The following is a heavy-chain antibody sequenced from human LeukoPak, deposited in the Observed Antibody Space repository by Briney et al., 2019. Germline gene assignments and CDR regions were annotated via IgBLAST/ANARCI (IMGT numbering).Heavy chain of an antibody. CDR1: GYTFTSYD. CDR3: ARGPRIAAQDNWFDP. Sequence: GASVKVSCKASGYTFTSYDINWVRQATGQGLERMGWMNPNSGNTGYAQKFQGRVTMTRNTSISTAYMELSSLRSEDTAVYYCARGPRIAAQDNWFDPWGQGTLVTVSS. D-gene: IGHD6-6*01. V-gene: IGHV1-8*01. J-gene: IGHJ5*02. CDR2: MNPNSGNT.